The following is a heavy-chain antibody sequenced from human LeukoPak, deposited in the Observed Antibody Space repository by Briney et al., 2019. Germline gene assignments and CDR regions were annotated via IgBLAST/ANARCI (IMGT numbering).Heavy chain of an antibody. D-gene: IGHD1-26*01. CDR2: ISQDGSGK. Sequence: PGGSLRLSCGASGFTFSNYWMSWVRQAPGKGLEWVINISQDGSGKNYADSVEGRFTISRDNAKNSLYLQMNSLRAEDTAVYYCAGGGSYYVDYWGQGTLVTVSS. CDR3: AGGGSYYVDY. J-gene: IGHJ4*02. V-gene: IGHV3-7*04. CDR1: GFTFSNYW.